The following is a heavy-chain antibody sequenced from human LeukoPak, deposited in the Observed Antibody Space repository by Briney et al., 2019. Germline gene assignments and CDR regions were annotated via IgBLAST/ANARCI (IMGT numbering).Heavy chain of an antibody. J-gene: IGHJ6*03. Sequence: PGGSLRLSCAASGFTFSSYAMHWVRQAPGKGLEWVAVISYDGSNKYYADSVKGRFTISRDNSKNTLYLQMNSLRAEDTAVYYCARGSYSSSWYGWDYYYYYMDVWGKGTTVTVSS. V-gene: IGHV3-30*01. CDR3: ARGSYSSSWYGWDYYYYYMDV. CDR2: ISYDGSNK. D-gene: IGHD6-13*01. CDR1: GFTFSSYA.